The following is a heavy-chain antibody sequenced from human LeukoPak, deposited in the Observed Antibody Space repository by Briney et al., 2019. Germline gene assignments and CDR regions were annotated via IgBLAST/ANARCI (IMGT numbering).Heavy chain of an antibody. D-gene: IGHD7-27*01. V-gene: IGHV3-48*04. Sequence: GGSLRLSCAASGFTFSHYGMNWVRQTPGKGLQWVSYISSNTRIIDYADSVKGRFTISRDSANNSLYLQMNNLRAEDTAMYYCARGRRTGDRGYYFDYWGQGTLVTVSS. CDR1: GFTFSHYG. J-gene: IGHJ4*02. CDR2: ISSNTRII. CDR3: ARGRRTGDRGYYFDY.